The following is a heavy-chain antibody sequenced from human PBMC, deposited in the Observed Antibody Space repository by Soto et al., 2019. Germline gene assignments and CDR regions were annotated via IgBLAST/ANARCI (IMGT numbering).Heavy chain of an antibody. Sequence: GGSLRLSCAASGFTFREAWMSWVRQAPGKGLEWVGRIKSNTEGGTTDYAAPVKGRLTVSRDDSKNMLFLQMNSLKTEDTAVYYCTTGSYCSSSRWPCAFDIWGQGTMVTVSS. CDR2: IKSNTEGGTT. D-gene: IGHD2-2*01. J-gene: IGHJ3*02. CDR1: GFTFREAW. V-gene: IGHV3-15*01. CDR3: TTGSYCSSSRWPCAFDI.